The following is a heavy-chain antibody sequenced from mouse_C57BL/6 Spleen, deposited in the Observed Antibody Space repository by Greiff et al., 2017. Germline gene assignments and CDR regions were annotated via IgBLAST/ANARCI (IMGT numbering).Heavy chain of an antibody. J-gene: IGHJ4*01. D-gene: IGHD2-4*01. CDR2: IYPGGGYT. CDR1: GYTFTNYW. V-gene: IGHV1-63*01. CDR3: ARKDYGYAMDY. Sequence: VKLMESGAELVRPGTSVKMSCKASGYTFTNYWIGWAKQRPGHGLEWIGDIYPGGGYTNYNEKFKGKATLTADKSSSTAYMQFSSLTSEDSAIYYCARKDYGYAMDYWGQGTSVTVSS.